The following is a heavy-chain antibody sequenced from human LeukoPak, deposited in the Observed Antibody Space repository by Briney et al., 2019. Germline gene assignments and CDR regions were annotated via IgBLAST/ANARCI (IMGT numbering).Heavy chain of an antibody. CDR1: GFIVSSNY. J-gene: IGHJ4*02. V-gene: IGHV3-53*01. Sequence: PGGSLRLSCAASGFIVSSNYMNWVRQAPGKGLEWVSVIYSGGSTYYADSVKGRFTISRDNSKNTLYLQMNSLRADDTAVYYCARDLDSSGWNSFDYWGQGTLVTVSS. CDR2: IYSGGST. CDR3: ARDLDSSGWNSFDY. D-gene: IGHD6-19*01.